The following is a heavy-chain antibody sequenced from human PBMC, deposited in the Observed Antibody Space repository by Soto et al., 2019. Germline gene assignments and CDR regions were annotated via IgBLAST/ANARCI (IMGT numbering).Heavy chain of an antibody. V-gene: IGHV4-59*01. J-gene: IGHJ4*02. CDR3: ASEKRDFYDSSGYYQK. D-gene: IGHD3-22*01. Sequence: PSETLSLTCTVSGGSITSYYWSWIRQPPGMGLEWIGFIYHIGTTRYNPSLESRVTMSIDTSKNHFSLKLSSVTAADTAIYYFASEKRDFYDSSGYYQKWGQGPLVTVSS. CDR2: IYHIGTT. CDR1: GGSITSYY.